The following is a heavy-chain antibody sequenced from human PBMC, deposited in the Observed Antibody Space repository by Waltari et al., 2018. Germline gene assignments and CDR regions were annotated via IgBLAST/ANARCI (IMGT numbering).Heavy chain of an antibody. CDR3: TRGITKAFDP. Sequence: EVQLVESGGDLLQPGGSLRLSCAASGITFSSSWMHWVRQTPGTGLECVSPVSPNWSFTGYADSVGGRFTISRDNAKSMLYLQMNSLRADDTAVYYCTRGITKAFDPWGQGTLVTVSS. D-gene: IGHD1-20*01. CDR2: VSPNWSFT. CDR1: GITFSSSW. J-gene: IGHJ5*02. V-gene: IGHV3-74*01.